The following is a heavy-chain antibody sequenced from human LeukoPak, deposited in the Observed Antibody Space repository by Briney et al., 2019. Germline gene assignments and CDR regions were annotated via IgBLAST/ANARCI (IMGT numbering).Heavy chain of an antibody. Sequence: PSETLSLTCTVSGGSISTYYWSWIRQPPGKGLEWIGYIYYTGSTNYNPSLKSRVTMFVDMSKNQFSLRLSSVTAADTAVYYCARHRAYSSSSPFDYWGQGTLVTVSS. CDR3: ARHRAYSSSSPFDY. V-gene: IGHV4-59*08. J-gene: IGHJ4*02. CDR2: IYYTGST. CDR1: GGSISTYY. D-gene: IGHD6-6*01.